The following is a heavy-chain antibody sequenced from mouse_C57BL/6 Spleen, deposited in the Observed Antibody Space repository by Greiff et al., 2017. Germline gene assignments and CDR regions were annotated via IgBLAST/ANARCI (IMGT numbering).Heavy chain of an antibody. Sequence: QVQLQQPGAELVKPGASVKLSCKASGYTFTSYWMHWVKQRPGRGLEWIGRIDPNSGGTKDNEKFKNKATLTVDKPSSTAYMQLSSLTSEASAVYYGARSDNYGSSYRFAYWGQGTLVTVSA. D-gene: IGHD1-1*01. CDR3: ARSDNYGSSYRFAY. CDR2: IDPNSGGT. V-gene: IGHV1-72*01. J-gene: IGHJ3*01. CDR1: GYTFTSYW.